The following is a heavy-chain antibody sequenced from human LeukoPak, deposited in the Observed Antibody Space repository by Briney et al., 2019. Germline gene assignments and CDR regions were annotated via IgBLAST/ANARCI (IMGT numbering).Heavy chain of an antibody. D-gene: IGHD6-19*01. CDR2: IWYDGSNK. V-gene: IGHV3-33*01. CDR1: GFTFSSYG. J-gene: IGHJ6*02. CDR3: ARGRDSSGWSSYYYHGMDV. Sequence: GGSLRLSCAASGFTFSSYGMHGVRQAPGKGLEWVAVIWYDGSNKYYADSVKGRFTISRDNSKNTLYVQMNSLRAEDTAAYSCARGRDSSGWSSYYYHGMDVWAKAPRSPSP.